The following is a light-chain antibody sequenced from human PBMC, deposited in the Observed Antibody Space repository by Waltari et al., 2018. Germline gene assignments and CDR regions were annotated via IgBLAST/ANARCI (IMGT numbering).Light chain of an antibody. CDR2: WAA. CDR1: QSLFYSTNNKNY. CDR3: QQYYITPLS. Sequence: DVVMTQSPDFLAVSLGERATIHCKSSQSLFYSTNNKNYFAWDQQKPGQPPKLLIYWAATRESGVPDRFSGSGSGTDFTLTISSLQAEDVAIYFCQQYYITPLSFGGGTRVEIK. J-gene: IGKJ4*01. V-gene: IGKV4-1*01.